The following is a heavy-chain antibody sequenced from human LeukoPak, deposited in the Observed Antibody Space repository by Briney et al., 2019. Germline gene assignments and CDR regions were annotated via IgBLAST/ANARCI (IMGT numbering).Heavy chain of an antibody. J-gene: IGHJ4*02. CDR1: GFTFSSYS. CDR2: ISSSSSYI. CDR3: ARAFSPDIVVVPAAYPIHGY. Sequence: RGSLRLSCAASGFTFSSYSMNWVRPAPGKGLEWVSSISSSSSYIYYADSVKGRFTISRDNAKNSLYLQMNSLRAEDTAVYYCARAFSPDIVVVPAAYPIHGYWGQGTLVTVSS. V-gene: IGHV3-21*01. D-gene: IGHD2-2*01.